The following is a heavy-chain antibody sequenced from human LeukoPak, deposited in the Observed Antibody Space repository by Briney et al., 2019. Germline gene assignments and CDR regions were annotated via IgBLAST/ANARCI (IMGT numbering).Heavy chain of an antibody. V-gene: IGHV3-7*01. CDR2: IKQDGSEK. CDR1: GFTFSSYW. Sequence: GGSLRLSCAASGFTFSSYWMSWVRQAPGKGLEWVANIKQDGSEKYYVHSVKGRFTISRDNAKNSLYLQMNSLRAEDTAVYYCARAPVTAASGPGGYWGQGTLVTVSS. CDR3: ARAPVTAASGPGGY. J-gene: IGHJ4*02. D-gene: IGHD6-13*01.